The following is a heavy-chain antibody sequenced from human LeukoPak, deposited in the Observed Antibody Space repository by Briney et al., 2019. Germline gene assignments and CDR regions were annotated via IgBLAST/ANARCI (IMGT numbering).Heavy chain of an antibody. CDR3: ARVPGATSMGGFDY. J-gene: IGHJ4*02. CDR1: GYTFTGYY. D-gene: IGHD1-26*01. Sequence: ASVKVSCKASGYTFTGYYMHWVRQAHGQGLEWMGWINPNSGGTNYAQKFQGRVTMTRDTSISTAYMELSRLRSDDTAVYYCARVPGATSMGGFDYWGQGTLVTVSS. CDR2: INPNSGGT. V-gene: IGHV1-2*02.